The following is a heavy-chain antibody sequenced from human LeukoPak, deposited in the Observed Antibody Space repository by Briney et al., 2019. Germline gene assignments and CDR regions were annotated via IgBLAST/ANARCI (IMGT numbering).Heavy chain of an antibody. CDR1: GYSFTSYD. V-gene: IGHV1-8*01. CDR3: AKAGSYYDMDV. CDR2: MNPNSDNT. J-gene: IGHJ6*02. Sequence: ASVKVSCTASGYSFTSYDINWVRQATGQGLEWMGWMNPNSDNTGYAQKFQGRVTMTRNTSISTAYMELSSLTSDDTAVYYCAKAGSYYDMDVWDQGTTVTVSS.